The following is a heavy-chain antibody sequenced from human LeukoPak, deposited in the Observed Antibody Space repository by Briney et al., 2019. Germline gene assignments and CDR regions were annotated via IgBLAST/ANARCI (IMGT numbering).Heavy chain of an antibody. CDR3: ARDLGYYGSGDFDY. D-gene: IGHD3-10*01. J-gene: IGHJ4*02. Sequence: ASVKVSCKASGYTFTSYGISWVRQAPGQGLEWMGWISAYNGNTNYAQKLQGRVTMTTDTSTSTAYMELRSLRSDDTAVYYCARDLGYYGSGDFDYWGQGTLVTVSS. V-gene: IGHV1-18*01. CDR2: ISAYNGNT. CDR1: GYTFTSYG.